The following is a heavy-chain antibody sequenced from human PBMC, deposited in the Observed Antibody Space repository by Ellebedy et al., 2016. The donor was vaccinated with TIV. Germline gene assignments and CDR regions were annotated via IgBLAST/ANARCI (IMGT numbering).Heavy chain of an antibody. CDR2: ISYDGSNK. CDR1: GFTFSSYA. Sequence: GESLKISXAASGFTFSSYAMHWVRQAPGKGLEWVAVISYDGSNKYYADSVKGRFTISRDNSKNTLYLQMNSLRAEDTAVYYCARDIPKIQLWSLFDYWGQGTLVTVSS. D-gene: IGHD5-18*01. CDR3: ARDIPKIQLWSLFDY. J-gene: IGHJ4*02. V-gene: IGHV3-30-3*01.